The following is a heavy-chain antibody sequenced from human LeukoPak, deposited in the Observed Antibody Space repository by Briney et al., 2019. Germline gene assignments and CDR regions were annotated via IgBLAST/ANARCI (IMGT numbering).Heavy chain of an antibody. CDR3: ARGMTTVTPKD. Sequence: ASVKVSCKASGYTLTSYDINWVRQATGQGLEWMGWMNPNSGNTGYAQKFQGRVIMTRNTSISTAYMELSSLRSEDTAVYYCARGMTTVTPKDWGQGTLVTVSS. D-gene: IGHD4-17*01. V-gene: IGHV1-8*01. J-gene: IGHJ4*02. CDR1: GYTLTSYD. CDR2: MNPNSGNT.